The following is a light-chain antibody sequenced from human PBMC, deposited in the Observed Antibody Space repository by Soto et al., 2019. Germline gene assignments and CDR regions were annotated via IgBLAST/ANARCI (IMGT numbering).Light chain of an antibody. J-gene: IGKJ2*03. CDR2: AAT. V-gene: IGKV1-5*01. CDR3: QQSYLSLQS. Sequence: DIQMTQSPSTLSASVGDRVTITCRASQSTSSWLAWYQQKPGKAPKLVIYAATVLQTGAPYRFAASASGTDFTLTIMSLQPEDSATYYCQQSYLSLQSFGQGTK. CDR1: QSTSSW.